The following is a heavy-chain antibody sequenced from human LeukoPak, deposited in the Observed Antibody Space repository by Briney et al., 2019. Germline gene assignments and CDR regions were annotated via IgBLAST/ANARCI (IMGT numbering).Heavy chain of an antibody. CDR2: IYYSGST. Sequence: PSETLSLTCTVSGVSISSSSYYWGWIRQPPGKGLEWIGSIYYSGSTYYNPSLKSRVTISVDTSKNQFSLKLSSVTAADTAVYYCAGPSGGWDAFDIWGQGTMVTVSS. CDR3: AGPSGGWDAFDI. D-gene: IGHD2-15*01. V-gene: IGHV4-39*01. J-gene: IGHJ3*02. CDR1: GVSISSSSYY.